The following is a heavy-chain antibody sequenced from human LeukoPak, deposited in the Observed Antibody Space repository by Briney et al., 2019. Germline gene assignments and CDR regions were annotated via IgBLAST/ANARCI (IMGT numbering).Heavy chain of an antibody. V-gene: IGHV3-30*04. J-gene: IGHJ4*02. CDR2: ISYDGSNK. CDR1: GFTFSSYA. CDR3: ARDSRYYYDSSGYFSY. Sequence: GGSLRLSCAVSGFTFSSYAMHWVRQAPGKWLEWVAVISYDGSNKYYADSVKGRFTISRDNSKNTLYLQMNSLRAEDTAVYYCARDSRYYYDSSGYFSYWGQGTLVTVSS. D-gene: IGHD3-22*01.